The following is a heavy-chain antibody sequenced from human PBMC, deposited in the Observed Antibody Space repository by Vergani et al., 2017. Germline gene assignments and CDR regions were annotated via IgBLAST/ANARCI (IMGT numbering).Heavy chain of an antibody. D-gene: IGHD3-10*01. CDR2: IIPIFGTA. Sequence: QVQLVQSGAEVKKPGSSVKVSCKASGGTFSSYAISWVRQAPGQGLEWMGRIIPIFGTANYAQKFQGRVTITADESTSTAYMELSSLRSEDTAVYYCARAPRGLALGDLWGMDVWGQGTTVTVSS. V-gene: IGHV1-69*13. CDR3: ARAPRGLALGDLWGMDV. J-gene: IGHJ6*02. CDR1: GGTFSSYA.